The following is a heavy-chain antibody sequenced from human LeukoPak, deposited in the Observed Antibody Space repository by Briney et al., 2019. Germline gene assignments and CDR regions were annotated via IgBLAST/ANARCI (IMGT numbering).Heavy chain of an antibody. CDR3: ARDRYCSSTSCYAEWYGMDV. J-gene: IGHJ6*02. Sequence: ASVKVSCKASGGTFSSYAISWVRQAPGQGLEWMGGIIPFFGTANYAQKFQGRVTITADESTSTAYMELSSLRSEDTAVYYCARDRYCSSTSCYAEWYGMDVWGQGTTVTVSS. D-gene: IGHD2-2*01. CDR2: IIPFFGTA. CDR1: GGTFSSYA. V-gene: IGHV1-69*13.